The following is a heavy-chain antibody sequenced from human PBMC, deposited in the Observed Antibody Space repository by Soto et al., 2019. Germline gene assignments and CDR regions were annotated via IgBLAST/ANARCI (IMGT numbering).Heavy chain of an antibody. D-gene: IGHD1-26*01. V-gene: IGHV4-39*01. Sequence: QLQLQESGPGLVKPSETLSLTCIVSGGSISSSSYYWGWIRQPPGKGLEWIGSIYYSGSTYYNPSLKSRVRIYVDMTKNQFSLKLSSVTAADTAGYYCAIHQWELLDYWGQGTLVTVSS. J-gene: IGHJ4*02. CDR1: GGSISSSSYY. CDR3: AIHQWELLDY. CDR2: IYYSGST.